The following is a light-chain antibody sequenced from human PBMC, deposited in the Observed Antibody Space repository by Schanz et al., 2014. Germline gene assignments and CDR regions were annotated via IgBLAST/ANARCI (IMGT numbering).Light chain of an antibody. J-gene: IGLJ2*01. CDR3: SSYAGNNKLL. V-gene: IGLV2-14*02. Sequence: QSALTQPASVSGSPGQSITISCTGTSSDVGNYNLVSWYQQHPGKAPKLMIYEGSKRPSGVSNRFSGSKSGNTASLTISGLQAEDEADYYCSSYAGNNKLLFGGGTKLTVL. CDR2: EGS. CDR1: SSDVGNYNL.